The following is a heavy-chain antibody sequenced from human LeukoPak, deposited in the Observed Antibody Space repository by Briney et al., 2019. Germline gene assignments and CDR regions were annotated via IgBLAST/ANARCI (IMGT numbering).Heavy chain of an antibody. CDR3: ARFASGSGIYSFYFDY. V-gene: IGHV4-59*01. CDR2: IYYSGST. CDR1: GGSISSYY. D-gene: IGHD3-10*01. Sequence: SETLSLTCTVSGGSISSYYWSWIRQPPGKGLEWIGYIYYSGSTNYNPSLKSRVTISVDTSKNQFSLKLSSVTAADTAVYYCARFASGSGIYSFYFDYWGQGTLVTVSS. J-gene: IGHJ4*02.